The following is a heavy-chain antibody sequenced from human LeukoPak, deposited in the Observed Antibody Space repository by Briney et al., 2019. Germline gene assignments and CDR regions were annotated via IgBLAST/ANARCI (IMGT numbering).Heavy chain of an antibody. CDR1: GGSISSGDYY. Sequence: SETLSLTCTVSGGSISSGDYYWSWIRQPPGKGLEWIGYIYYSGSTYYNPSLKSRVTISVDTSKNQFPLKLSSVTAADTAVYYCASSSGYSNFDYWGQGTLVTVSS. V-gene: IGHV4-30-4*08. J-gene: IGHJ4*02. D-gene: IGHD3-22*01. CDR3: ASSSGYSNFDY. CDR2: IYYSGST.